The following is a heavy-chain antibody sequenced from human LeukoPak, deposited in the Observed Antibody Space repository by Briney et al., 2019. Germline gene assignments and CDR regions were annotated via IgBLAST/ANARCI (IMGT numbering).Heavy chain of an antibody. D-gene: IGHD4-17*01. CDR1: GFSFTSYA. Sequence: PGGSLRLSCSVPGFSFTSYAMSWVRQAPGKGLEWVSAIGAADGVALYADSVKGRFTISRDTSNNTLYLQMNSLRVEDTALYYCAKLGYGDYERTFDYWGQGTLVTVSS. CDR3: AKLGYGDYERTFDY. CDR2: IGAADGVA. V-gene: IGHV3-23*01. J-gene: IGHJ4*02.